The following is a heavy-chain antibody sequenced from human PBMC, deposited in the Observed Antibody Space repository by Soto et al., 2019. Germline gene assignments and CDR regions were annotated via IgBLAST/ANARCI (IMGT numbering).Heavy chain of an antibody. CDR3: AREFDSTFPIWFDP. V-gene: IGHV1-69*12. Sequence: QVQLVQSGAEVKKPGSSVKVSCKASGGTFSSYAISWVRQAPGQGLEWMGGIIPIFGTANYAQKFQGRVTVTADESTSTATRELSRRRSEDTAVYYCAREFDSTFPIWFDPWGQGTLVTVSS. CDR2: IIPIFGTA. CDR1: GGTFSSYA. J-gene: IGHJ5*02. D-gene: IGHD3-22*01.